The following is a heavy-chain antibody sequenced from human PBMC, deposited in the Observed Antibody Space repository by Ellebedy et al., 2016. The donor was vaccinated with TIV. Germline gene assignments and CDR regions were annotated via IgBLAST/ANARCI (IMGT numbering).Heavy chain of an antibody. CDR1: GYTFTSYG. J-gene: IGHJ1*01. Sequence: AASVKVSCKASGYTFTSYGISWVRQAPGQGIEWMGWISAYNGNTNYAQQLQVRVPMPTETSTSTAYMELRSLRSDDTAVYYCARAKYYYGSGSYYKVGYFQHWGQGTLVTVSS. CDR3: ARAKYYYGSGSYYKVGYFQH. CDR2: ISAYNGNT. V-gene: IGHV1-18*01. D-gene: IGHD3-10*01.